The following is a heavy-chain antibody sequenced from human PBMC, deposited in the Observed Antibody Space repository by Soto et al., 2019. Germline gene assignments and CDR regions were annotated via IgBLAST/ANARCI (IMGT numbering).Heavy chain of an antibody. CDR2: ISYDGSNK. CDR1: GFTFSSYG. D-gene: IGHD2-15*01. V-gene: IGHV3-30*18. J-gene: IGHJ6*02. Sequence: PGGSLRLSCAASGFTFSSYGMHWVRQAPGKGLEWVAVISYDGSNKYYADSVKGRFTISRDNSKNTLFLQMNSLRAEDTALYFCAKDGTTGGQHYYGMDVWGQGTTVTVSS. CDR3: AKDGTTGGQHYYGMDV.